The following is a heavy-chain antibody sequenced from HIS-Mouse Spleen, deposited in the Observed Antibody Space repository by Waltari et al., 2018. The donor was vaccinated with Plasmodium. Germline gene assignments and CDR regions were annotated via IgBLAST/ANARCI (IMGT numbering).Heavy chain of an antibody. D-gene: IGHD6-19*01. V-gene: IGHV4-34*01. CDR1: GVSFSGYY. Sequence: QVQLQQWGAGLLKPSETLSLTCAVYGVSFSGYYWSWIRQPAGKGLEWIGEINHSGSTNYNPSLKSRVTISVDTSKNQFSLKLSSVTAADTAVYYCARGPGYSSGWYYFDYWGQGTLVTVSS. CDR2: INHSGST. CDR3: ARGPGYSSGWYYFDY. J-gene: IGHJ4*02.